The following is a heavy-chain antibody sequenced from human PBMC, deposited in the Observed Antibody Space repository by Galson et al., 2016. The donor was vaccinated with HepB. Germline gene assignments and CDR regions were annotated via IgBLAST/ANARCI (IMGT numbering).Heavy chain of an antibody. Sequence: TLSLTCTVSRDSISSGPYCWSWIRQHPGKGLEWIGYICYSGDTYYNPSLKSRITISVDTSKNQFSLKLRSVTAADTAVYFCARDRGLVGDDGGFDYWGQGTLVTVSS. CDR1: RDSISSGPYC. J-gene: IGHJ4*02. CDR3: ARDRGLVGDDGGFDY. V-gene: IGHV4-31*03. D-gene: IGHD2-21*02. CDR2: ICYSGDT.